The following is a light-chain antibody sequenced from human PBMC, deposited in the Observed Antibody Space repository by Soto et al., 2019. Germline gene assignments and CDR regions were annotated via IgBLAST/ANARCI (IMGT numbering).Light chain of an antibody. J-gene: IGLJ3*02. CDR2: EVS. CDR1: SSDVGAYNY. CDR3: ISHAGSRAL. Sequence: QSVLTQPPSESGSPGQAVTISCTGTSSDVGAYNYVSWFQQHPGKAPKFMIYEVSKRPSGVPDRFSGSKSGNTASLTVAGLQAGDEAYYYCISHAGSRALFGGGTKLTVL. V-gene: IGLV2-8*01.